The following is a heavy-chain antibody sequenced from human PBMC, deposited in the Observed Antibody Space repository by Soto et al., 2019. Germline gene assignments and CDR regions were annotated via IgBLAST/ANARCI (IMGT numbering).Heavy chain of an antibody. Sequence: DVQLLDSGGGLVQPGRSLRLSCAASGFTFSNYAMSWVRQAPGKGLEWVSTIRASGVTTFYADSARGRFTISRDNSKNMLSLQMNSLTADDTAIYYCAKGAIGRLDYWGQGTLVTVSS. V-gene: IGHV3-23*01. CDR1: GFTFSNYA. CDR2: IRASGVTT. J-gene: IGHJ4*02. CDR3: AKGAIGRLDY. D-gene: IGHD1-26*01.